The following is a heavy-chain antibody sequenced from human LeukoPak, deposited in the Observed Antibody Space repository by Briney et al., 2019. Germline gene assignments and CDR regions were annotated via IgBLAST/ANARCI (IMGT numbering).Heavy chain of an antibody. CDR2: INHSGST. CDR3: ARERMSDWSSRNWFDP. V-gene: IGHV4-34*01. Sequence: SETLSLTCAVYGGSFSGYYWSWIRQPPGKGLEWIGEINHSGSTNYNPSLKSRVTISVDTPKNQFSLKLSSVTAADTAVCYCARERMSDWSSRNWFDPWGQGTLVTVSS. D-gene: IGHD3-9*01. CDR1: GGSFSGYY. J-gene: IGHJ5*02.